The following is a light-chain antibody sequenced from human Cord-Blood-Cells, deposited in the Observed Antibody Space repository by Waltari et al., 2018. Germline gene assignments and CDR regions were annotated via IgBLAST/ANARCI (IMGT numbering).Light chain of an antibody. CDR2: RNN. V-gene: IGLV1-47*01. Sequence: QSVLTQPPSASGTPGQRVTISCSRSSSNIGSNYVYWYQQLPGTAPKLLIYRNNPRPSGVPARFSCSKSGTSASLAISGLRSEDEADYYCAAWDDSLSGVVFGGGTKLTVL. CDR3: AAWDDSLSGVV. J-gene: IGLJ2*01. CDR1: SSNIGSNY.